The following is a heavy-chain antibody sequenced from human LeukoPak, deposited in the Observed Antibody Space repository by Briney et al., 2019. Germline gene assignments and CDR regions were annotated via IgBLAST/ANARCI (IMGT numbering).Heavy chain of an antibody. D-gene: IGHD2-2*01. CDR3: ARDGPVPPHYYYYGMDV. J-gene: IGHJ6*02. CDR2: IYSGGST. CDR1: GFTVSSNY. Sequence: GGSLRLSCAVSGFTVSSNYMSWVRQAPGKGLVEFLVIYSGGSTYYADSVKGRFTISRDNSKNTLYLQMNSLRAEETAGYYCARDGPVPPHYYYYGMDVWGRGTTVTVSS. V-gene: IGHV3-66*02.